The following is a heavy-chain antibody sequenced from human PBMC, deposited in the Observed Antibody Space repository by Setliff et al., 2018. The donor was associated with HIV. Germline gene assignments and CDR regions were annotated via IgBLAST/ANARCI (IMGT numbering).Heavy chain of an antibody. D-gene: IGHD2-2*01. Sequence: SETLSLTCAVYGGSFSGYYWSWIRQPPGKGLEWIGEMNHSGSTNYNPSLKSRVTISVDASKNQFSLKLRSVTAADTAVYYCARHGQDYQLGYYYYYMDVWGKGTTVTVSS. V-gene: IGHV4-34*01. CDR2: MNHSGST. CDR3: ARHGQDYQLGYYYYYMDV. J-gene: IGHJ6*03. CDR1: GGSFSGYY.